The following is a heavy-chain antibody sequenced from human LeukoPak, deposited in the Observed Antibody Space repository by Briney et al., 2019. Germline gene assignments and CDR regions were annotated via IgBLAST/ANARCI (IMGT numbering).Heavy chain of an antibody. J-gene: IGHJ6*04. CDR3: EAAAGFEAL. D-gene: IGHD6-13*01. V-gene: IGHV3-48*01. Sequence: GGSLRLSCAASGFTFSSYRMNWVRQAPGKGLEWVSYISSSSSTIYYADSVKGRFTISRDNAKNSLYLQMNSLRAEDTAVYYCEAAAGFEALWGKGTTVTVSS. CDR2: ISSSSSTI. CDR1: GFTFSSYR.